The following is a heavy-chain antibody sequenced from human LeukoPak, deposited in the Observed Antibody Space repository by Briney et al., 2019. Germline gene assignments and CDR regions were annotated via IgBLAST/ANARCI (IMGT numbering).Heavy chain of an antibody. CDR1: GFTFSSYA. CDR3: ARERNTYYDFWSGGFDL. D-gene: IGHD3-3*01. V-gene: IGHV3-30-3*01. Sequence: GGSLRLSCGGSGFTFSSYAMHWVRQSPGKGLGWVTVISYDGSNKFYADSVKGRFTISRDNSKNTLDLQMSSLRAEDTAVYHCARERNTYYDFWSGGFDLWGRSTLVTVSS. CDR2: ISYDGSNK. J-gene: IGHJ2*01.